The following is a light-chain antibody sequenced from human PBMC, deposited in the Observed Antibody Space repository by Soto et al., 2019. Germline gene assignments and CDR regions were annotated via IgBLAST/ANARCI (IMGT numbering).Light chain of an antibody. J-gene: IGKJ3*01. CDR1: QSVSSSY. CDR3: QQYGSSPRFT. Sequence: EIVLTQSPGTLSLSPGERATLSCRASQSVSSSYLAWYQQKPGQAPSLRIYGASSRATGTPDRFSGSGSGTDFTLTISRLEPDDFAVYYGQQYGSSPRFTFGPGTKVDIK. CDR2: GAS. V-gene: IGKV3-20*01.